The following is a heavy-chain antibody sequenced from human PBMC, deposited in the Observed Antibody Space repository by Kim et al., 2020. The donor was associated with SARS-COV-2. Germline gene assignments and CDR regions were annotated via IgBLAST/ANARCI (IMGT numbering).Heavy chain of an antibody. V-gene: IGHV3-64D*09. J-gene: IGHJ4*02. Sequence: GGSLRLSCSASGFTFSDIAMHWVRQAPGKGLQYVSAIHGNGGTTYYADSVKGRFLISRDNSKNTLYLQMNSLRIEDTAVYYCVKDRGSSWSKIYFEYWGQGALVTISS. CDR1: GFTFSDIA. CDR2: IHGNGGTT. D-gene: IGHD6-13*01. CDR3: VKDRGSSWSKIYFEY.